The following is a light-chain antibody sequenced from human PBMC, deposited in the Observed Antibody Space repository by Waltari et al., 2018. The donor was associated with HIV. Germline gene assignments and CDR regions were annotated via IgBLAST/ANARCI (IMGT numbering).Light chain of an antibody. Sequence: VLTQSPATLSLSPGERGSLPCRASETIGSSSLAWYPQRPGQAPRLLIYAGFTRATGIPDRFSAGGSGTDFTLNISRVEPEDFAVYYCQQSGVSRTFGQGTYV. CDR2: AGF. J-gene: IGKJ1*01. V-gene: IGKV3-20*01. CDR3: QQSGVSRT. CDR1: ETIGSSS.